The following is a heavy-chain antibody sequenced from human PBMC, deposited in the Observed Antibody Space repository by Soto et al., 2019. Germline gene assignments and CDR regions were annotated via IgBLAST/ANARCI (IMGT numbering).Heavy chain of an antibody. Sequence: PSETLSLTCTVSGGSISSSSYYWGWIRQPPGKGLEWIGSIYYSGSTYYNPSLKSRVTISVDTSKNQFSLKLSSVTAADTAVYYCAIPPFGGVIGSHNWFDPWGQGTLVTVSS. V-gene: IGHV4-39*01. CDR2: IYYSGST. CDR1: GGSISSSSYY. D-gene: IGHD3-16*02. CDR3: AIPPFGGVIGSHNWFDP. J-gene: IGHJ5*02.